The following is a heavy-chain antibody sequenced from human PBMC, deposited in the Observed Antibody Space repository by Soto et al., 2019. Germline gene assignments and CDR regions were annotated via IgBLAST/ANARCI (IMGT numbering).Heavy chain of an antibody. V-gene: IGHV4-61*01. D-gene: IGHD2-8*01. J-gene: IGHJ6*02. CDR1: GGSVNIGTYY. Sequence: PSETLSLTCTVPGGSVNIGTYYWSWIRQPPGKGLEWIGFIHYSGSTNYNPSLKGRVTMSVDTSKNQFSLKLTSVNTADTAMYYCARPTNRGKNYYGLDVWGQGTTVTVSS. CDR3: ARPTNRGKNYYGLDV. CDR2: IHYSGST.